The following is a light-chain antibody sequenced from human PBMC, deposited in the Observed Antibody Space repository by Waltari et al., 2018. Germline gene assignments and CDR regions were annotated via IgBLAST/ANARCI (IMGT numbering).Light chain of an antibody. Sequence: QSILTQPPSASGTPGQRVTISCSGTYSNVGNNVVNWYQQLPGTVPKLLIYRNDQRPSGVPDRFSGSKSVTSASLASSGLRSEDDAHYFCASWDDSPSGRWVFGGGTKVTVL. CDR3: ASWDDSPSGRWV. CDR2: RND. J-gene: IGLJ3*02. CDR1: YSNVGNNV. V-gene: IGLV1-47*01.